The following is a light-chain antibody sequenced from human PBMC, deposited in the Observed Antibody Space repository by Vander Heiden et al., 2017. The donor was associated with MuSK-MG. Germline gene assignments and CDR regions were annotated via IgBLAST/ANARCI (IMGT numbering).Light chain of an antibody. V-gene: IGLV3-21*02. Sequence: SVPTQPPSGSVPRGQTARITCGGNNIGSKSVHWYQQKPGQAPVLGGYDDSDRPSGIPERFSGSNSGNTATLKISRVEAGDEADYDCQVWDSSSDHGGFGGGTKLTV. J-gene: IGLJ3*02. CDR2: DDS. CDR1: NIGSKS. CDR3: QVWDSSSDHGG.